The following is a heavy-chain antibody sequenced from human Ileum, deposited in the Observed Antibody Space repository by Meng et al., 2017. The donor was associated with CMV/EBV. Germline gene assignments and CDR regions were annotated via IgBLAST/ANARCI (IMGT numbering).Heavy chain of an antibody. CDR1: GFPFTNYW. Sequence: GGSLRLSCAAPGFPFTNYWMSWARQAPGKGLEWVGNIDQDGRVNFYGDSVKGRFTISRDNAKNSLYLQMDSLRVEDTAIYYCARSAAAPGDSWGQGTLVTVSS. V-gene: IGHV3-7*01. D-gene: IGHD2-15*01. CDR2: IDQDGRVN. CDR3: ARSAAAPGDS. J-gene: IGHJ5*01.